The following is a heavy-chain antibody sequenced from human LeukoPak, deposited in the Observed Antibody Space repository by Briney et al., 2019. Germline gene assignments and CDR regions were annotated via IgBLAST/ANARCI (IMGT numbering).Heavy chain of an antibody. CDR3: AKDPKRGSSGWPDAFDI. CDR2: ISGSGGST. CDR1: GFTFSSYS. Sequence: PGGSLRLSCAASGFTFSSYSMNWVRQAPGKGLEWVSAISGSGGSTYYADSVKGRFTISRDNSKNTLYLQMNSLRAEDTAVYYCAKDPKRGSSGWPDAFDIWGQGTMVTVSS. J-gene: IGHJ3*02. V-gene: IGHV3-23*01. D-gene: IGHD6-19*01.